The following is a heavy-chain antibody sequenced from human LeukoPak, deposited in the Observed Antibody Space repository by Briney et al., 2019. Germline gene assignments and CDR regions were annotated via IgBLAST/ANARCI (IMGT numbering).Heavy chain of an antibody. J-gene: IGHJ4*02. V-gene: IGHV4-38-2*02. Sequence: PSETLSLTCTVSGGSISSGYYWGWIRQPPGKGLEWIGSIYHSGSTYYNPSLKSRVTISVDTSKNQFSLNLSSVTAADTAVYYCARGLGGSSSYLPFNYWGQGTLVTVSS. CDR3: ARGLGGSSSYLPFNY. D-gene: IGHD3-22*01. CDR1: GGSISSGYY. CDR2: IYHSGST.